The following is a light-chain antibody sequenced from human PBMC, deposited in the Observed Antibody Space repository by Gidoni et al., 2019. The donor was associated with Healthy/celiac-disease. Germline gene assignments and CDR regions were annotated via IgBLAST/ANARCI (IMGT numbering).Light chain of an antibody. CDR2: KAS. Sequence: DIQMTQSPSTLSASVGDRVTITCRASQSSSWLAWYQQKPGRARKLLIYKASSLESGVPSRFSGSGSGTEFTITISSLQHDDFATYYCQKYNSFWTFGQGTKVEIK. CDR3: QKYNSFWT. J-gene: IGKJ1*01. CDR1: QSSSW. V-gene: IGKV1-5*03.